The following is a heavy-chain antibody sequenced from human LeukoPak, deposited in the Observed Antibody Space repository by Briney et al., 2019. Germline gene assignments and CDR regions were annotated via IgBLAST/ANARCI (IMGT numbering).Heavy chain of an antibody. Sequence: SETLSLTCTVSGGSISNYYWNWIRQPPGKGLEWIGYIYYSGSTNYNPSLKSRVTISVDTSKNQFSLKLSSVTAADTAVYYCARGVFDGYGGNSRDDYWGQGTLATVSS. CDR2: IYYSGST. J-gene: IGHJ4*02. CDR1: GGSISNYY. CDR3: ARGVFDGYGGNSRDDY. V-gene: IGHV4-59*01. D-gene: IGHD4-23*01.